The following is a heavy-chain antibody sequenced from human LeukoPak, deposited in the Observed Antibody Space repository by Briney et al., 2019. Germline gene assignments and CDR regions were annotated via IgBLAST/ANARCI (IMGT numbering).Heavy chain of an antibody. CDR2: INHSGST. CDR3: ARVDIAAGVNWFDP. Sequence: SETLSLTCAVYGGSFSGYYWSWIRQPLGKGLEWIGEINHSGSTNYNPSLKSRVTISVDTSKNQFSLKLSSVTAADTAVYYCARVDIAAGVNWFDPWGQGTQVTVSS. CDR1: GGSFSGYY. V-gene: IGHV4-34*01. J-gene: IGHJ5*02. D-gene: IGHD6-13*01.